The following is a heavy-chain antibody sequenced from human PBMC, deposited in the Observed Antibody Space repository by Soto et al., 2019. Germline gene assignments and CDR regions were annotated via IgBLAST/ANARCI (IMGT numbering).Heavy chain of an antibody. J-gene: IGHJ6*02. V-gene: IGHV3-48*03. D-gene: IGHD3-3*01. CDR2: ISSGASNM. Sequence: GGSLILSCAASGFAFSGFEMNWVRQAPGKGLEWVSYISSGASNMYYADSVKGRFTISRDNAQSSLYLQMNSLRVEDTAVYYCARDPNYDFWSGYRNKEGTYGMDVWGQGTTVTV. CDR3: ARDPNYDFWSGYRNKEGTYGMDV. CDR1: GFAFSGFE.